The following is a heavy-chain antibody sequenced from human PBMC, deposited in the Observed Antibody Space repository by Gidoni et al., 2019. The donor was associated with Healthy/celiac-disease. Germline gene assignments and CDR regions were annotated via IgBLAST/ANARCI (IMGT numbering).Heavy chain of an antibody. CDR3: AREEITMVRGSPGAFDI. J-gene: IGHJ3*02. V-gene: IGHV3-30-3*01. CDR1: GFTFSSYA. D-gene: IGHD3-10*01. Sequence: QVQLVESGGGVVQPGRSLRLSCAASGFTFSSYAMHWVRQAPGKGLEWVAVISYDGGNKYYADSVKGRFTISRDNSKNTLYLQMNSLRAEDTAVYYCAREEITMVRGSPGAFDIWGQGTMVTVSS. CDR2: ISYDGGNK.